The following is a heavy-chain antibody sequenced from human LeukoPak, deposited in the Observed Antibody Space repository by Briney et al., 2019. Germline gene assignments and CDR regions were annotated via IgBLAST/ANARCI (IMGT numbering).Heavy chain of an antibody. CDR3: ARGEEGPDGDSDAYYFEY. CDR2: IYYSENT. D-gene: IGHD4-17*01. Sequence: SQTLSLTCTVSGGSISSGSYYWSWIRQHPGKGLEWIGYIYYSENTYYNPSLKSRVTISVDTSNNQFSLKLRSVTAADTAVYYCARGEEGPDGDSDAYYFEYWGQGTLVTVSS. V-gene: IGHV4-31*03. J-gene: IGHJ4*02. CDR1: GGSISSGSYY.